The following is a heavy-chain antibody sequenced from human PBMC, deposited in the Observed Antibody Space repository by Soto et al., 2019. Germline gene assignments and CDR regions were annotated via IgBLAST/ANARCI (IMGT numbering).Heavy chain of an antibody. V-gene: IGHV4-34*01. CDR1: GGSFSGYY. Sequence: SETLSLTCAVYGGSFSGYYWSWIRQPPGKGLEWIGEINHSGSTNYNPSLKSRVTISVDTSKNQFSLKLSSVTAADTAVYYCARGEWELPMNWGQGTLVTVSS. CDR3: ARGEWELPMN. J-gene: IGHJ4*02. CDR2: INHSGST. D-gene: IGHD1-26*01.